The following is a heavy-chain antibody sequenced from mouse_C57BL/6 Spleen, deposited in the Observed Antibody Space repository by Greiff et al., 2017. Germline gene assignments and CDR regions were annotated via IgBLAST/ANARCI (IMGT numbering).Heavy chain of an antibody. CDR2: IYPGDGDT. J-gene: IGHJ4*01. V-gene: IGHV1-82*01. CDR3: ARSGWLPPYAMDY. D-gene: IGHD2-2*01. CDR1: GYAFSSSW. Sequence: QVQLQQSGPELVKPGASVKISCKASGYAFSSSWMNWVKQRPGKGLEWIGRIYPGDGDTNYNGMFKGKATLTADKSYSTAYMQLSSLTSEESAVYFCARSGWLPPYAMDYWGQGTSVTVSS.